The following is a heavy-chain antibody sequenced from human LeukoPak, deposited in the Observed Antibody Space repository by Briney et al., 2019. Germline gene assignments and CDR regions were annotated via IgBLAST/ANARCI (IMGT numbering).Heavy chain of an antibody. Sequence: PGGSLRLSCAASGFTFSRYSMNWVRQAPGKGLEWVSSISISSNYKYYPDSLKGRFTISRDNAKNSLYLQMNSLRAEDTAVYYCAKEAMVRGVMGDYWGQGTLVTVSS. CDR3: AKEAMVRGVMGDY. D-gene: IGHD3-10*01. CDR2: ISISSNYK. J-gene: IGHJ4*02. V-gene: IGHV3-21*04. CDR1: GFTFSRYS.